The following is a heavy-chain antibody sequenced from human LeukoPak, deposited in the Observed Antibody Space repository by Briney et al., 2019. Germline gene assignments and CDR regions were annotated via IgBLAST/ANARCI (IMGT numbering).Heavy chain of an antibody. V-gene: IGHV4-39*01. D-gene: IGHD6-19*01. J-gene: IGHJ4*02. CDR1: GGSISSSSYY. CDR3: GRQGYSSGWFDY. CDR2: IYYSGST. Sequence: SETLSLTCTASGGSISSSSYYWGWIRQPPGKGLEWIGSIYYSGSTYYNASLKSRVTISVDTSKNQFSLKLRSVTAADTAVYYCGRQGYSSGWFDYWGQGTLVTVSS.